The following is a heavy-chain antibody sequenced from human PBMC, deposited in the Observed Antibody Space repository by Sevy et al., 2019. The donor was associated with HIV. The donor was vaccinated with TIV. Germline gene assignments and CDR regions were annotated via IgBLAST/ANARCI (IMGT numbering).Heavy chain of an antibody. CDR2: ISWNSGSI. V-gene: IGHV3-9*01. Sequence: GGSLRLSCAASGFTFDDYAMHWVRQAPGKGLEWVSGISWNSGSIGYADSVKGRFTISRDNAKNSLYLQMNSLRAEDTAVYYCARGWAVAGIDPWGQGTLVTVSS. CDR3: ARGWAVAGIDP. D-gene: IGHD6-19*01. CDR1: GFTFDDYA. J-gene: IGHJ5*02.